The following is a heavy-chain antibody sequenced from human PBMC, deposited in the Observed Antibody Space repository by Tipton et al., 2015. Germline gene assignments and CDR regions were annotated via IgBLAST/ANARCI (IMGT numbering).Heavy chain of an antibody. CDR3: AREQDSDGSEYDSSGLCGFDP. D-gene: IGHD3-22*01. CDR2: IYYSGTS. V-gene: IGHV4-59*08. Sequence: TLSLTCTVSDGSISAYYWSWVRQPPGKGLEWIGFIYYSGTSIYSPSLEGRVTMSVDTAKKQFSLKLSSVTAADTAVYYCAREQDSDGSEYDSSGLCGFDPWGQGTQVTVSS. CDR1: DGSISAYY. J-gene: IGHJ5*02.